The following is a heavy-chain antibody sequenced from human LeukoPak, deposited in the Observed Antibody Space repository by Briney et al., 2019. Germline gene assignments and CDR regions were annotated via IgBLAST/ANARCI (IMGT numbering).Heavy chain of an antibody. Sequence: PGGSLRLSCAASGFTFSSYTMHWVRQAPGKGLEWVAVIWYDGSNKYYADSVKGRFTISRDNSKNTLYLRVNSPRAEDTAMYYCARDRGGRWLQVYYFDYWGQGTLVTVSS. V-gene: IGHV3-33*01. J-gene: IGHJ4*02. CDR2: IWYDGSNK. D-gene: IGHD5-24*01. CDR1: GFTFSSYT. CDR3: ARDRGGRWLQVYYFDY.